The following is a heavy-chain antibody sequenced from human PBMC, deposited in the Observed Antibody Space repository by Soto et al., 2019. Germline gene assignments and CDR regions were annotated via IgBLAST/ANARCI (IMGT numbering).Heavy chain of an antibody. CDR1: GFTFSSYG. CDR3: ARDNGGTANN. Sequence: QVQLVESGGGVVQPGRSLRLSCAASGFTFSSYGMHWVRQAPGKGLEWVAVIWYDGSNKYYADSVKCRFTISRDNSKNTLYLQMNSLRAEDTAVYYCARDNGGTANNWGQGTLVTVSS. D-gene: IGHD2-8*01. V-gene: IGHV3-33*01. CDR2: IWYDGSNK. J-gene: IGHJ4*02.